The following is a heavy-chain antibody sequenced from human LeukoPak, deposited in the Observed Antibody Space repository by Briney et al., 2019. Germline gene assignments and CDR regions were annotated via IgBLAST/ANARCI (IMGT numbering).Heavy chain of an antibody. V-gene: IGHV3-30-3*01. CDR2: ISYDGSNK. Sequence: GGSLRLSCAASGFTFSSYAMHWVRQAPGKGLEWVAVISYDGSNKHYADSVKGRFTISRDNSKNTLYLQMNSLRAEDTAVYYCARRYDYVWGSYLPPFDIWGQGTMVTVSS. CDR1: GFTFSSYA. D-gene: IGHD3-16*02. CDR3: ARRYDYVWGSYLPPFDI. J-gene: IGHJ3*02.